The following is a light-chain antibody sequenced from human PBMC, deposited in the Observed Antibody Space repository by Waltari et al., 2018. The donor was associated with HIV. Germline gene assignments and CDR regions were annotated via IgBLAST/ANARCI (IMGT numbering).Light chain of an antibody. Sequence: IQMTQSSSSLSASVGDRVTIICRARQGISNDLGWYQQKPGKAPKRLIYAASSLQRGDPAKFSGSRSGTEFTLTISSLQPEDFATYYCLQHNSYPYTFGQGTKLEIK. CDR2: AAS. V-gene: IGKV1-17*01. J-gene: IGKJ2*01. CDR1: QGISND. CDR3: LQHNSYPYT.